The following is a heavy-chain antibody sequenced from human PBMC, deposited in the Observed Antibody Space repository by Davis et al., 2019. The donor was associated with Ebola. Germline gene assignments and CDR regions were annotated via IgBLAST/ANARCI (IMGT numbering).Heavy chain of an antibody. CDR1: GFTFSSYS. CDR2: ISSSNSYI. V-gene: IGHV3-21*01. Sequence: GGSLRLSCAASGFTFSSYSMNWVRQAPGKGLEWVSSISSSNSYIYYADSVKGRFTISRDNAKNSLYLQMNSLRAEDTAVYYCARSSIAARPGYYYGMDVWGQGTTVTVSS. CDR3: ARSSIAARPGYYYGMDV. D-gene: IGHD6-6*01. J-gene: IGHJ6*02.